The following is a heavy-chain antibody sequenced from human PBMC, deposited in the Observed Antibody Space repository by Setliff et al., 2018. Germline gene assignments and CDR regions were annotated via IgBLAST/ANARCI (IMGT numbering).Heavy chain of an antibody. CDR3: AGTPARGTTWLSPFDY. J-gene: IGHJ4*02. D-gene: IGHD3-9*01. CDR2: IQGTGNT. CDR1: GGATNIFY. V-gene: IGHV4-4*07. Sequence: SETLSLTCSVTGGATNIFYWNSIRQPAGKGVEWSGLIQGTGNTNYNPSLQSRATISIDTSKNQIFLKITSVTAADTALYSCAGTPARGTTWLSPFDYWGQGIQVTVSS.